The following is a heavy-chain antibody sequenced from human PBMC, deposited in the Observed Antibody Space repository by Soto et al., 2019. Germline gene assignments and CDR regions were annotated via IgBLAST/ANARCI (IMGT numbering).Heavy chain of an antibody. D-gene: IGHD2-21*02. V-gene: IGHV4-59*01. CDR1: GGSISSYY. J-gene: IGHJ6*02. Sequence: SETLSLTCTVSGGSISSYYWSWIRQPPGKGLEWIGYIYYSGNTNYNPSLKSRVTISVDTSKNQFSLKLSSVTAADTAVYYCTRDGDGRMTTNPYYYYGMDVWGPGITVTVSS. CDR2: IYYSGNT. CDR3: TRDGDGRMTTNPYYYYGMDV.